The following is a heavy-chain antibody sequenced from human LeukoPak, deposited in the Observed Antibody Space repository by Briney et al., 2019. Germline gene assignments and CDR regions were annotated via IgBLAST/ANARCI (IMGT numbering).Heavy chain of an antibody. CDR3: ARDPVTYDSSGYYIHPDY. J-gene: IGHJ4*02. CDR1: GFTFSSYE. V-gene: IGHV3-48*03. Sequence: PGGSLRLSCAASGFTFSSYEMNWVRQAPGKGLEWVSYISSSGSTIYYADSVKGRFTISRDNTKNSLYLQMNSLRAEDTAVYYCARDPVTYDSSGYYIHPDYWGQGTLVTVSS. CDR2: ISSSGSTI. D-gene: IGHD3-22*01.